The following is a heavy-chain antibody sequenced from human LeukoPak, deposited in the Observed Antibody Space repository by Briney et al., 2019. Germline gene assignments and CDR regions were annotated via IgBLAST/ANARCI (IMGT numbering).Heavy chain of an antibody. CDR1: GFTVSSNY. V-gene: IGHV3-53*01. CDR3: ARGIYGGVYGFDY. Sequence: GGSLRLSCAASGFTVSSNYMSWVRQAPGKGLERVSVIFSSGNTYYADSVKGRFTISRDNSKNTLYLQMNSLKAEDLAVYYCARGIYGGVYGFDYWGQGTLVTVSS. J-gene: IGHJ4*02. D-gene: IGHD3-3*01. CDR2: IFSSGNT.